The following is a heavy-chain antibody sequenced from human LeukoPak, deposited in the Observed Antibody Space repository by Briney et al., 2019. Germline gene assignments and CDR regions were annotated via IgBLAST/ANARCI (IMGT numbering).Heavy chain of an antibody. CDR1: GYTFTSYG. CDR3: ARDRGEYGPAAMRVGWFDP. Sequence: GASVKVSCKASGYTFTSYGISWVRQAPGQGLEWMGWISAYNGNTNYAQKLQGRVTMTTDTSTSTAYMELRSLRSDDTAVYYCARDRGEYGPAAMRVGWFDPWGQGTLVTVSS. V-gene: IGHV1-18*01. J-gene: IGHJ5*02. CDR2: ISAYNGNT. D-gene: IGHD2-2*01.